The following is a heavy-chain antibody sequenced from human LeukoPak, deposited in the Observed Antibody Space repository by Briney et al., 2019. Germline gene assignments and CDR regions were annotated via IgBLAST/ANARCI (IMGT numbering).Heavy chain of an antibody. D-gene: IGHD3-10*02. J-gene: IGHJ6*04. Sequence: GGSLRLSCAASGFTFSSYAMSWVRQAPGKGLEWVSAISGSGGSTYYADSVKGRFTIPRDNAKNSLYLQMNSLRAEDTAVYYCAELGITVIGGVWGKGTTVTISS. CDR1: GFTFSSYA. CDR2: ISGSGGST. CDR3: AELGITVIGGV. V-gene: IGHV3-23*01.